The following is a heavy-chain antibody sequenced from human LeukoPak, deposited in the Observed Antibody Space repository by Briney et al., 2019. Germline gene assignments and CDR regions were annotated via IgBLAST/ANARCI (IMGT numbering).Heavy chain of an antibody. CDR3: ARGGANFDH. J-gene: IGHJ4*02. D-gene: IGHD1-26*01. Sequence: GGSLRLSCAASGFIFSNYWMSWVRQAPGKGLEWVANIKQDGSEKYDVDSVKGRFTISRDNAKNSLYLQMNSLRAEDTAVYYCARGGANFDHWGQGTLVTVSS. CDR1: GFIFSNYW. CDR2: IKQDGSEK. V-gene: IGHV3-7*01.